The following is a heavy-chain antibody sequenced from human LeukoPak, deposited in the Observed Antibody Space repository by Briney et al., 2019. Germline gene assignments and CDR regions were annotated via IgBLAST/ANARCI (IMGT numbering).Heavy chain of an antibody. Sequence: GGSLRLSCAASGFTFSSYSMNWVRQAPGKGLEWVSSISSSSSYIYYADSVKGRFTISRDNSKNTLYLQMNSLRAEDTAVYYCAKGSTGKLDYWGQGTLVTVSS. CDR3: AKGSTGKLDY. J-gene: IGHJ4*02. CDR2: ISSSSSYI. CDR1: GFTFSSYS. V-gene: IGHV3-21*04.